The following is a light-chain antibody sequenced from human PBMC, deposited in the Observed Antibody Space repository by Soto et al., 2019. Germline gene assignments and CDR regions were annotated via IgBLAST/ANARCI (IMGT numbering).Light chain of an antibody. Sequence: QSVLTQPASVSGCPGQSMTISCTGTSSDVGGYDYVSWYQLHPGKAPKLMVFEVSNRPSGVSYRFSGSKSGNTASLTISGLQAEDEADYFCSSYSISTAYLFGTGTKVTVL. V-gene: IGLV2-14*01. CDR3: SSYSISTAYL. CDR2: EVS. J-gene: IGLJ1*01. CDR1: SSDVGGYDY.